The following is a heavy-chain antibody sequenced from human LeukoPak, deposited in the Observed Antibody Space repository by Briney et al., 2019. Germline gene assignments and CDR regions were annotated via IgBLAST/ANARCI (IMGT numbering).Heavy chain of an antibody. CDR3: ARVVWFGELLPDY. CDR1: GGSISSYY. CDR2: IYYSGGT. V-gene: IGHV4-59*01. D-gene: IGHD3-10*01. Sequence: SETLSLTCTVSGGSISSYYWSWIRQPPGKGLEWIGYIYYSGGTNYNPSLKSRVTISVDTSKNQFSLKLSSVTAADTAVYYCARVVWFGELLPDYWGQGTLVTVSS. J-gene: IGHJ4*02.